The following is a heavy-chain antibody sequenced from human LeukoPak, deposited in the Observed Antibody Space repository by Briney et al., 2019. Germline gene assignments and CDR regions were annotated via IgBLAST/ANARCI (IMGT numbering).Heavy chain of an antibody. V-gene: IGHV3-30*02. D-gene: IGHD3-10*01. CDR2: IQYDGSKK. CDR1: GFTFSSNG. J-gene: IGHJ4*02. Sequence: GGSLRLSCVASGFTFSSNGMHWVRQSPGKGLEWVTFIQYDGSKKYYADSVKGRFTISRDNSKNTLYLEMNSLRAEDTAVYYCAKDIGSYYDYWGQGILVTVSS. CDR3: AKDIGSYYDY.